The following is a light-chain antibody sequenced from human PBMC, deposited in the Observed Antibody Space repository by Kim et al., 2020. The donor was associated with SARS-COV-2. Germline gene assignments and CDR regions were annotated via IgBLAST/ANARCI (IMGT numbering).Light chain of an antibody. J-gene: IGKJ4*01. V-gene: IGKV1-39*01. CDR3: QQSHTAPLLT. CDR2: AAS. CDR1: QSINTY. Sequence: DIQMTQFPSSLAASVGDRVTIACRASQSINTYLNWYQQKPGKAPNLLIYAASTLQSGVPSRFSGSGSGTDFTLTISSLQPEDVATYYCQQSHTAPLLTFGGGTKVDIK.